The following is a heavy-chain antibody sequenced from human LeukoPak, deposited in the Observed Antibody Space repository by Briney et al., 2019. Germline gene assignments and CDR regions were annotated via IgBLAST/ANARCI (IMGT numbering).Heavy chain of an antibody. CDR1: GFPVSSNY. V-gene: IGHV3-53*01. CDR2: IYSGGST. D-gene: IGHD3-10*01. J-gene: IGHJ6*04. Sequence: GSLRLSFAASGFPVSSNYMSWVRPAPGKGLGWVSVIYSGGSTYYADSVKGRFTISRDNSKNTLYLQMNSLRAEDTAVYYCARYYGSGSMGYYYGMDVWGKGTTVTVSS. CDR3: ARYYGSGSMGYYYGMDV.